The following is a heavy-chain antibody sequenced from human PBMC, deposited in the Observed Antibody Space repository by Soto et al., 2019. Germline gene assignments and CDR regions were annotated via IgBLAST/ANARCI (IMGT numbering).Heavy chain of an antibody. CDR2: IKQDGSEK. V-gene: IGHV3-7*02. J-gene: IGHJ3*02. CDR3: ARVRPAASDAFDI. Sequence: SGGSLRLSCAASGFTFSSYWMSWVRQAPGKGLEWVANIKQDGSEKYYVDSVKGRFTISRDNAKNSLYLQMNSLRAEDTAVYYCARVRPAASDAFDIWGQGTMVTVSS. D-gene: IGHD2-2*01. CDR1: GFTFSSYW.